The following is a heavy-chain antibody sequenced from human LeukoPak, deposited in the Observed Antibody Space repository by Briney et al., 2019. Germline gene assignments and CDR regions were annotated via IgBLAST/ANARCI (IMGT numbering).Heavy chain of an antibody. J-gene: IGHJ4*02. CDR1: GFTFSSYS. CDR2: ISSSSSYI. V-gene: IGHV3-21*01. CDR3: ARVFGAAAGPSDY. D-gene: IGHD6-13*01. Sequence: GGSLRLSCAASGFTFSSYSMNWARQAPGKGLEWVSSISSSSSYIYYADSVKGRFTISRDNAKNSLYLQMNSLRAEDTAVYYCARVFGAAAGPSDYWGQGTLVTVSS.